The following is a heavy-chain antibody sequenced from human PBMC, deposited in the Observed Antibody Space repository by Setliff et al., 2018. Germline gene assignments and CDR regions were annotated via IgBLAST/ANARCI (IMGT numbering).Heavy chain of an antibody. Sequence: GASVKVSCKAFGGTFSSSAINWVRQAPGQGLEWMGGIIPIRGAADYAQKFQGKVIITADGSTSTAYMELTSLRSDDAAVYYCARGPSGWSSATSRYYFYMDVWGKGTTVTVSS. CDR1: GGTFSSSA. D-gene: IGHD6-19*01. CDR2: IIPIRGAA. V-gene: IGHV1-69*13. J-gene: IGHJ6*03. CDR3: ARGPSGWSSATSRYYFYMDV.